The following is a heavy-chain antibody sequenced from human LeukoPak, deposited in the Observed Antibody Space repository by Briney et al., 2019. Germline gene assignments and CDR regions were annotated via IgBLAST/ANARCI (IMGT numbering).Heavy chain of an antibody. D-gene: IGHD4-17*01. J-gene: IGHJ4*02. V-gene: IGHV1-18*01. CDR1: GYTFTSYG. CDR2: ISAYNGNT. CDR3: ARVSTIDYGDYFDY. Sequence: GASVKVSCKASGYTFTSYGISWVRQAPGQGLVWMGWISAYNGNTNYAQKLQGRVTMTTDTSTSTAYMELRSLRSDDTAVYYCARVSTIDYGDYFDYWGQGTLVTVSS.